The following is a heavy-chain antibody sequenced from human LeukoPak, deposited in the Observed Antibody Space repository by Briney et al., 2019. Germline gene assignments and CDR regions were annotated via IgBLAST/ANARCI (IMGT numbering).Heavy chain of an antibody. CDR1: GSSFSGYW. Sequence: GGSLRLSCAASGSSFSGYWMDWVRQAPGKGLEWVANIKPDGSEIYYVDSAKGRFTISRDNAKNSLYLQMNSLRAEDTAIYYCTRSLDYWGQGTLVTVSS. CDR2: IKPDGSEI. CDR3: TRSLDY. D-gene: IGHD2-15*01. V-gene: IGHV3-7*02. J-gene: IGHJ4*02.